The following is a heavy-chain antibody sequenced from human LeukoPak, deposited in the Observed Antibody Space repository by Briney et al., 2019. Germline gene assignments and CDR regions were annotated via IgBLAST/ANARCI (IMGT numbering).Heavy chain of an antibody. D-gene: IGHD3-10*01. V-gene: IGHV1-2*02. CDR2: INPNSGGT. Sequence: ASVKVSCKASGYTFTGYYMHWVRQAPGQGLEWMGWINPNSGGTNYAQKFQGRVTMTRDTSISTAYMELSRLRSDDTAVYYCARPWYYYGSGSHYYYMDVWGTGTPVTVSS. CDR3: ARPWYYYGSGSHYYYMDV. CDR1: GYTFTGYY. J-gene: IGHJ6*03.